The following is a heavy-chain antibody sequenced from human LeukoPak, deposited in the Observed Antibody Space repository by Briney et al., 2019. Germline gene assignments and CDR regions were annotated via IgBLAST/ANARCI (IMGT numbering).Heavy chain of an antibody. CDR1: GFTFSSYG. J-gene: IGHJ4*02. D-gene: IGHD1-26*01. CDR3: ARAVYTGGYGGFYFDY. CDR2: LRGSGSNT. Sequence: PGGSLRLSCAASGFTFSSYGMSWVRQAPGKGLEWASGLRGSGSNTYYADPVKGRFTISRDNSKNTLYLQMNGLRAEDTAIYYCARAVYTGGYGGFYFDYWGQGTLVTVSS. V-gene: IGHV3-23*01.